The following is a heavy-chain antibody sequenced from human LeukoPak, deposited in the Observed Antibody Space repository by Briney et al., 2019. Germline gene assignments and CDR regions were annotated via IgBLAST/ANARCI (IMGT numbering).Heavy chain of an antibody. CDR2: INHSGST. Sequence: SETLSLTCAVYGGSFSGYYWSWIRQPPGKGLEWIGEINHSGSTDYNPSLKSRVTISVDTSKNQFSLKLSSVTAAGTAVYYCGREKGSSWYPSWFDPWGQGTLVTVSS. J-gene: IGHJ5*02. V-gene: IGHV4-34*01. CDR3: GREKGSSWYPSWFDP. D-gene: IGHD6-13*01. CDR1: GGSFSGYY.